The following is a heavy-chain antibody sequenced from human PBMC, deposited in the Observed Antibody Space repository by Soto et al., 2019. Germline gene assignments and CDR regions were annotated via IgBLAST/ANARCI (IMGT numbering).Heavy chain of an antibody. CDR2: IYYSGST. D-gene: IGHD6-19*01. V-gene: IGHV4-59*01. J-gene: IGHJ4*02. CDR3: ARAYSGWFDY. CDR1: GGSISSYY. Sequence: QVQLQESGPGLVKPSETLSLTCTVSGGSISSYYWSWIRQPPGKGLEWIGYIYYSGSTNYNPSLKSRVTISVDTSKNQFSLNLSSVTAADTAVYYCARAYSGWFDYWGQGTLVTVSS.